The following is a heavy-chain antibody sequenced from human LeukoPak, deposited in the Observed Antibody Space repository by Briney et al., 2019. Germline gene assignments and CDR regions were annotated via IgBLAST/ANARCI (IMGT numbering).Heavy chain of an antibody. D-gene: IGHD3-22*01. J-gene: IGHJ4*02. V-gene: IGHV1-8*01. Sequence: ASVKVSCKASGYTFTSYDINWVRQATGQGLEWMGWMNPNSGNTGYAQKFQGRVTMTRNTSISTAYMELSSLRSEDTAVYYCARYYYDGSGYPVTPVFDYWGQGTLVTVSS. CDR3: ARYYYDGSGYPVTPVFDY. CDR1: GYTFTSYD. CDR2: MNPNSGNT.